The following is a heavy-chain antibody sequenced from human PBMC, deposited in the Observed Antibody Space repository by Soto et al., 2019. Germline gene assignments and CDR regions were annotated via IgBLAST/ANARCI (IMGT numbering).Heavy chain of an antibody. CDR3: AKDRGGDCPDNSCYFGADY. J-gene: IGHJ4*02. D-gene: IGHD2-2*01. CDR1: GVTFSSLC. V-gene: IGHV3-30*18. Sequence: RSLTLSCVGAGVTFSSLCMHWVLQSPGKGLECVAVISDTGSSHYYAASVEGRFTISRENSKNTLSLHMDRLRVEDTAVYYCAKDRGGDCPDNSCYFGADYWGQGTPVTVSS. CDR2: ISDTGSSH.